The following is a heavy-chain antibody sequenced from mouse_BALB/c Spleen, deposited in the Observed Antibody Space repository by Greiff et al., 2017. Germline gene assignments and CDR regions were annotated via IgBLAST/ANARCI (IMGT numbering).Heavy chain of an antibody. D-gene: IGHD2-3*01. CDR1: GFTFSSFG. Sequence: EVMLVESGGGLVQPGGSRKLSCAASGFTFSSFGMHWVRQAPEKGLEWVAYISSGSSTIYYADTVKGRFTISRDNPKNTLFLQMTSLRSADTAMYYCARGIYDGYYEYFDYWGQGTTLTVSS. CDR3: ARGIYDGYYEYFDY. J-gene: IGHJ2*01. V-gene: IGHV5-17*02. CDR2: ISSGSSTI.